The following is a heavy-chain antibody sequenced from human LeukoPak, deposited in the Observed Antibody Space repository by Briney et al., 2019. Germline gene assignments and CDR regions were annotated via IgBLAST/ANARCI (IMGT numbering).Heavy chain of an antibody. V-gene: IGHV3-21*01. CDR1: GFTFSSYA. Sequence: PGRSLRLSCAASGFTFSSYAMNWVRQAPGKGLEWVSSISSSSSYIYYADSVKGRFTISRDNAKNSLYLQMNSLRAEDTAVYYCARARRGDYDTRIPTPPNWFDPWGQGTLVTVSS. CDR2: ISSSSSYI. CDR3: ARARRGDYDTRIPTPPNWFDP. J-gene: IGHJ5*02. D-gene: IGHD3-16*01.